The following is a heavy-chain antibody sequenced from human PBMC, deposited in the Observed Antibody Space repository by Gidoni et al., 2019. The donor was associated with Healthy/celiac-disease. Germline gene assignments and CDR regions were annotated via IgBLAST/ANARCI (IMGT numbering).Heavy chain of an antibody. CDR2: IIPIFGTA. V-gene: IGHV1-69*01. D-gene: IGHD2-2*01. Sequence: QVQLVQSGAEVKKPGSSVKVSCKASGGTFSSYAISWVRQAPGQGLEWMGGIIPIFGTANYAQKFQGRVTITADESTSTAYMELSSLRSEDTAVYYCARGNCSSTSCFVLAEYFQHWGQGTLVTVSS. CDR1: GGTFSSYA. J-gene: IGHJ1*01. CDR3: ARGNCSSTSCFVLAEYFQH.